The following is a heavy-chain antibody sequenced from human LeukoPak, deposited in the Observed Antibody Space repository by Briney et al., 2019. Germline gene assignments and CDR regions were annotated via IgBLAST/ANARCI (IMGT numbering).Heavy chain of an antibody. CDR1: GFTFSSYG. V-gene: IGHV3-7*01. J-gene: IGHJ4*02. CDR3: ARDNGDYDY. CDR2: IKQDGSEK. Sequence: PGGSLRLSCAASGFTFSSYGMSWVRQAPGKGLEWVANIKQDGSEKYYVDSVKGRFTITRDNAKNSLYLQMKSLRAEDTAVYYCARDNGDYDYWGQGTLVTVSS. D-gene: IGHD4-17*01.